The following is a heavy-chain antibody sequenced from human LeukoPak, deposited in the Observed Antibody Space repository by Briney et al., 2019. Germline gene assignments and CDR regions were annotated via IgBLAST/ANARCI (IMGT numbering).Heavy chain of an antibody. V-gene: IGHV1-46*01. CDR3: ARAERGSGAGGISYNWFDP. CDR2: ISPTGGST. Sequence: WASVKVSCKAFGYTFTNNWMHWVRQAPGQGPEWMGLISPTGGSTAYAQKFQGRVTLTRDMSTSTDYLELSSLRSEDTAVYYCARAERGSGAGGISYNWFDPWGQGTLVTVSS. CDR1: GYTFTNNW. D-gene: IGHD3-10*01. J-gene: IGHJ5*02.